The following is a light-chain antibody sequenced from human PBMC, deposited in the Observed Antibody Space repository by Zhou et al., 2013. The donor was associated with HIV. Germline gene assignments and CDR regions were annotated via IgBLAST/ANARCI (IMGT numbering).Light chain of an antibody. J-gene: IGKJ1*01. Sequence: EIVLTQSPGTLSLSPGERATLSCRASQSVSSNYLAWYQQKPGQAPRLLIYGASSRATGIPDRFTGSGSGTDFTLTISRLDPEDFAVYYCQQYNRSPWTFGQG. CDR2: GAS. CDR3: QQYNRSPWT. CDR1: QSVSSNY. V-gene: IGKV3-20*01.